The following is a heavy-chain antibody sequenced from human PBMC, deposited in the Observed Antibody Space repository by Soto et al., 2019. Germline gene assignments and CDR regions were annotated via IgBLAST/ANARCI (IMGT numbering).Heavy chain of an antibody. D-gene: IGHD1-7*01. CDR1: GETLDNYA. Sequence: KLASTASGETLDNYAVGGLRQEPGKGLEWVGFIRSKAYGGTTEYAASVKGRFTISRGDSKSIAYLQMNSLKTEDTAVYYCTRDSNYAPYYYYMDVWGKGTTVTVSS. J-gene: IGHJ6*03. CDR3: TRDSNYAPYYYYMDV. V-gene: IGHV3-49*03. CDR2: IRSKAYGGTT.